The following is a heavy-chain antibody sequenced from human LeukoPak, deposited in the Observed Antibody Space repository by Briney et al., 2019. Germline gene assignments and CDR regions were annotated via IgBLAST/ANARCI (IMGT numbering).Heavy chain of an antibody. J-gene: IGHJ4*02. D-gene: IGHD5-24*01. CDR1: GXTFSDSY. Sequence: GGSLRLSWAASGXTFSDSYVSWIRQTPGKGLDWLSYISSSSSDTNYADSVKGRFTISRDNDKNALYLQMNSLRAEDTAVYYCARGSRTIELGDDYWGQGTLVTVSS. V-gene: IGHV3-11*06. CDR3: ARGSRTIELGDDY. CDR2: ISSSSSDT.